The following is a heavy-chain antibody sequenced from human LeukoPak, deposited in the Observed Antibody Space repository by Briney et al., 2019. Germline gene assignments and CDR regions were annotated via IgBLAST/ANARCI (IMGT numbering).Heavy chain of an antibody. CDR2: IYHSGST. J-gene: IGHJ4*02. CDR1: GDSISSSNW. Sequence: SGPLSLTCAVSGDSISSSNWWSRVRPPPGKGLERTGEIYHSGSTNYNPSLKSRVTISVDKSKNQFSLKLSSVTAADTAVYYCARDVPPRGYSGYDTDYWGQGTLVTVSS. CDR3: ARDVPPRGYSGYDTDY. D-gene: IGHD5-12*01. V-gene: IGHV4-4*02.